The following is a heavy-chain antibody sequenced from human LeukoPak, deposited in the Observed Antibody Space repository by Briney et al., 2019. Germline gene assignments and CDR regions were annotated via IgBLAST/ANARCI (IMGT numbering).Heavy chain of an antibody. CDR2: IGGGGGST. CDR3: AKDIRTSGPRIFDY. D-gene: IGHD6-25*01. V-gene: IGHV3-23*01. J-gene: IGHJ4*02. Sequence: GGSLRLSCAASGFTFSSYSMNWVRQAPGKGLEWVSGIGGGGGSTYYTESVKGRFTISRDNSKNTLYLQMNSLRTEDTAIYYCAKDIRTSGPRIFDYWGQGSLVTVSS. CDR1: GFTFSSYS.